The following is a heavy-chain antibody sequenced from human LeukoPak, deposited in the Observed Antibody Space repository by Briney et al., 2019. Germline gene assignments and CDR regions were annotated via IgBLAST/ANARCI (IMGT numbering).Heavy chain of an antibody. J-gene: IGHJ4*02. D-gene: IGHD3-22*01. CDR2: IRYDGHNK. CDR1: GISFSSFG. Sequence: PGGSLRLSCAASGISFSSFGMHWVRQAPGKELEWVTFIRYDGHNKYYADSVKGRFTISRDNSKNTLYLQMNSLRPEDTAVYYCAKSQNYYDNSGYYYLDYWGQGNLVTVSS. CDR3: AKSQNYYDNSGYYYLDY. V-gene: IGHV3-30*02.